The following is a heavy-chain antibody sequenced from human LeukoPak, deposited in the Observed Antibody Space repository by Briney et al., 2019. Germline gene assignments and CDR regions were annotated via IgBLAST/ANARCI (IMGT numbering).Heavy chain of an antibody. V-gene: IGHV3-30*18. CDR1: GFTFSSYG. CDR3: AKSSYRAYGDGAFDI. J-gene: IGHJ3*02. CDR2: ISYDGSNK. D-gene: IGHD3-10*01. Sequence: GGSLRLSCAASGFTFSSYGMHWVRQAPGKGLEWVAVISYDGSNKYYADSVKGRFTISRDNSKNTLYLQMNSLRAEDTAVYYCAKSSYRAYGDGAFDIWGQGTMVTVSS.